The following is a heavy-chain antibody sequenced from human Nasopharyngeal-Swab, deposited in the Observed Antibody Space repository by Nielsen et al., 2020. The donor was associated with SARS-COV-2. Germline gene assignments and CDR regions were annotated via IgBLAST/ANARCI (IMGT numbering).Heavy chain of an antibody. CDR2: ISYDGSNK. CDR3: ARDLSFGEIFNY. Sequence: GGHMRLSCVALGSAFCSYAMHWVRQAPGKGPEWVAVISYDGSNKYYADSVKGRFTISRDNSKNTLYLQMNSLRAEDTAVYYCARDLSFGEIFNYWGQGTLVTASS. J-gene: IGHJ4*02. CDR1: GSAFCSYA. V-gene: IGHV3-30-3*01. D-gene: IGHD3-10*01.